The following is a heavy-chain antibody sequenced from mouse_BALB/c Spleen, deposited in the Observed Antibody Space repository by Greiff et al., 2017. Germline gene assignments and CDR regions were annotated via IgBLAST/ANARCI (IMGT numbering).Heavy chain of an antibody. CDR2: ISSGGSYT. Sequence: EVKLVESGGGLVKPGGSLKLSCAASGFTFSSYAMSWVRQSPEKRLEWVAEISSGGSYTYYPDTVTGRFTISRDNAKNTLYLEMSSLRSEDTAMYYCARGDDYDAWFAYWGQGTLVTVSA. J-gene: IGHJ3*01. CDR1: GFTFSSYA. CDR3: ARGDDYDAWFAY. V-gene: IGHV5-9-4*01. D-gene: IGHD2-4*01.